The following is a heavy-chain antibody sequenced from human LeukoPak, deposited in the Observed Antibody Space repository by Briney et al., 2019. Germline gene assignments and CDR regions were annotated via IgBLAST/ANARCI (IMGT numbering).Heavy chain of an antibody. CDR1: GGPLSAYY. Sequence: SETLSLTCTVSGGPLSAYYWTWIRQPPGKGLEWIGYIYDTGNTNYNPSLKSRVTISVDTSKNQFSLKLTSVTAADTAVYYCASGETGSTLGGYWGQGTLVTVSS. CDR2: IYDTGNT. V-gene: IGHV4-59*01. J-gene: IGHJ4*02. D-gene: IGHD1-1*01. CDR3: ASGETGSTLGGY.